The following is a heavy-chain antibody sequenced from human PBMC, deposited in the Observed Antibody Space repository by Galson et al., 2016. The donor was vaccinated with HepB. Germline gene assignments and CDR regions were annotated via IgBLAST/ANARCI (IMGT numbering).Heavy chain of an antibody. D-gene: IGHD3-10*01. Sequence: SCKASGGTFSSYAISWVRQAPGPGLEWRGGIIPIFCTPNYARKFQGRVTITADESTSTAYMELSSLRSEDTAVYYCARAERFYYGSGSPVYYFDNWGQGTLVTVSA. CDR1: GGTFSSYA. CDR2: IIPIFCTP. V-gene: IGHV1-69*01. J-gene: IGHJ4*02. CDR3: ARAERFYYGSGSPVYYFDN.